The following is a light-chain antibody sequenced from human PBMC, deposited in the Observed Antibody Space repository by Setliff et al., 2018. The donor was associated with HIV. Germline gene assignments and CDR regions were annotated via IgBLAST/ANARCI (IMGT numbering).Light chain of an antibody. CDR2: VNK. Sequence: QSVLTQPPSVSGAPGQRVTVSCTGSSSNIGAGYDVHWYQQLPGTAPKLLVFVNKRRPSGVPDRFSGSKSGTSAFLAITGLQADDEADYYCQSYDRSLSGYVFGTGTKGTVL. CDR1: SSNIGAGYD. V-gene: IGLV1-40*01. CDR3: QSYDRSLSGYV. J-gene: IGLJ1*01.